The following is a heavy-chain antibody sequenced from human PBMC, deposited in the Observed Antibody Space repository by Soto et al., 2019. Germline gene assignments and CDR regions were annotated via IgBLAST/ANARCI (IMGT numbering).Heavy chain of an antibody. CDR1: GYTFTGYY. CDR3: ARGGLGIFRYYYYGMDV. V-gene: IGHV1-2*02. CDR2: INPNSGGT. J-gene: IGHJ6*02. D-gene: IGHD2-15*01. Sequence: ASVKVSCKASGYTFTGYYMHWVRQAPGQGLEWMGWINPNSGGTNYAQKFQGRVTMTRDTSISTAYMELSRLRSDDTVVYYCARGGLGIFRYYYYGMDVWGQGTTVTVSS.